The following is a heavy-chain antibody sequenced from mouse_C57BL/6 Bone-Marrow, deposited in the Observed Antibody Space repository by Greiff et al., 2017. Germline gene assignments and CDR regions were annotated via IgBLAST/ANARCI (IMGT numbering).Heavy chain of an antibody. Sequence: EVHLVESGGGLVKPGGSLKLSCAASGFTFSSYTMSWVRQTPGQRLQWVAAISGGGGNTYYPDSVKGRFTISRDNDKTILYLQMSSLRSEDTALDYCSRQVTTVLATKYFDVWGTGTTVTVSS. CDR2: ISGGGGNT. CDR1: GFTFSSYT. D-gene: IGHD1-1*01. J-gene: IGHJ1*03. V-gene: IGHV5-9*01. CDR3: SRQVTTVLATKYFDV.